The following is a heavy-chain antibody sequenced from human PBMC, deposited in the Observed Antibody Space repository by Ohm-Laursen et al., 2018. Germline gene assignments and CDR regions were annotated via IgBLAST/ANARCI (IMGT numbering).Heavy chain of an antibody. V-gene: IGHV3-9*01. CDR2: INWNSGDI. Sequence: SLRLSCTASGFTFDDYAMHWVRQAPGKGLEWVATINWNSGDIGYGDSVKGRFTISRDNARSSLDLQMNSLRVEDTALYYCAKDLLAAPDYFGMDVWGQGTTVTVSS. CDR3: AKDLLAAPDYFGMDV. D-gene: IGHD6-13*01. CDR1: GFTFDDYA. J-gene: IGHJ6*02.